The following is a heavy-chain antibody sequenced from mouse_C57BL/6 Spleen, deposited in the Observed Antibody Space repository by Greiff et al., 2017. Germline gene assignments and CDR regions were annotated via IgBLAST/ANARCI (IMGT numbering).Heavy chain of an antibody. CDR1: GYTFTSYW. D-gene: IGHD3-2*01. Sequence: VQLQQSGAELVMPGASVKLSCKASGYTFTSYWMHWVKQRPGQGLEWIGEIDPSDSYTNYNQKFKGKSTLTVDKSSSTAYMQLSSLTSEDSAVYYCARGGTLDSSFAYWGQGTLVTVSA. V-gene: IGHV1-69*01. J-gene: IGHJ3*01. CDR2: IDPSDSYT. CDR3: ARGGTLDSSFAY.